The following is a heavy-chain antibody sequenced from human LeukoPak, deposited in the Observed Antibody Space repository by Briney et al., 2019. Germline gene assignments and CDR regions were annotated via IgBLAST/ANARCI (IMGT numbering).Heavy chain of an antibody. CDR3: ARAPYYDSSGYDY. V-gene: IGHV3-11*01. D-gene: IGHD3-22*01. Sequence: GGSLRLSCAASGFTFSDYYMSWIRQAPGKGLEWVSYISSSGTTIYYADSAKGRFTISRDNAKNSLYLQMNSLRAEDTAVYYCARAPYYDSSGYDYWGQGTLVTVSS. CDR2: ISSSGTTI. CDR1: GFTFSDYY. J-gene: IGHJ4*02.